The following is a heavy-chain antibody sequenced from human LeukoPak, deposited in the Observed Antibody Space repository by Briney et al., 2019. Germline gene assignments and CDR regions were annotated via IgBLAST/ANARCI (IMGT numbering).Heavy chain of an antibody. V-gene: IGHV4-30-4*01. Sequence: PSETLSLTCTVSGGSISSGDYYWSWIRQPPGRGLEWIGYIYYSGTTYYNPSLKSRVTISVDTSKNQFSLKLSSVTAADTAVYYCARYCSGGSCYLYWGQGTLVTVSS. CDR3: ARYCSGGSCYLY. CDR2: IYYSGTT. D-gene: IGHD2-15*01. CDR1: GGSISSGDYY. J-gene: IGHJ4*02.